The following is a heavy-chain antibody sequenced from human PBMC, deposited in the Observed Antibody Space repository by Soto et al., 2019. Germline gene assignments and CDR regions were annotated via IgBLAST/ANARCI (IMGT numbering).Heavy chain of an antibody. CDR2: IIPILGIA. V-gene: IGHV1-69*02. Sequence: QVQLVQSGAEVKKPGSSVKVSCKASGGTFSSYTISWVRQAPGQGLEWMGRIIPILGIANYAQKFQGRVTITAEKSTSTAYMELSSLRSEDTAGYYCARGGTVTNVFDYWGQGTLVTVSS. CDR1: GGTFSSYT. CDR3: ARGGTVTNVFDY. J-gene: IGHJ4*02. D-gene: IGHD4-17*01.